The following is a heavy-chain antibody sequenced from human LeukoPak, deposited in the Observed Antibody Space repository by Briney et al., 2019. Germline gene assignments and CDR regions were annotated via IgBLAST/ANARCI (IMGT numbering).Heavy chain of an antibody. CDR1: GGSISSYY. Sequence: SETLSLTCTVSGGSISSYYWSWIRQPAGKGLEWIGRIYTSGSTNYNPSLKSRVTMSVDASKNQFSLKLSSVTAADTAVYYCARLAPLRFLEWLLYLYNGVYAFDIWGQGTMVTVSS. CDR3: ARLAPLRFLEWLLYLYNGVYAFDI. V-gene: IGHV4-4*07. J-gene: IGHJ3*02. CDR2: IYTSGST. D-gene: IGHD3-3*01.